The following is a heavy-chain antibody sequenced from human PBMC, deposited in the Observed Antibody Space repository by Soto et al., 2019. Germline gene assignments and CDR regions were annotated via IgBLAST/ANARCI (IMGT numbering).Heavy chain of an antibody. CDR2: IGTAGDT. V-gene: IGHV3-13*01. CDR1: GFTFSSYD. Sequence: GGSLRLSCAASGFTFSSYDMHWVRQATGKGLEWVSAIGTAGDTYYPGSVKGRFTISRENAKNSLYLQMNSLRAGDTAVYYCARGSIAAADHYFDYWGQGTLVTVSS. D-gene: IGHD6-13*01. J-gene: IGHJ4*02. CDR3: ARGSIAAADHYFDY.